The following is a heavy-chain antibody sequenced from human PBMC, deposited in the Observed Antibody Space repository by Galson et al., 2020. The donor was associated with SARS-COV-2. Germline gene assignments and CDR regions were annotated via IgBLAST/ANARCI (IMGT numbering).Heavy chain of an antibody. CDR3: AHRHYSGSGSSFDY. Sequence: SGPTLAKPTQTPTLPYSLPGVSLSTSRVGVGWIRQPPGKALEWLALTHWDDDNRYSPSLKTRLTITKATPKNRVVLTLTNMDPVDTATYYCAHRHYSGSGSSFDYWGQGTLVTVSS. V-gene: IGHV2-5*02. CDR1: GVSLSTSRVG. D-gene: IGHD3-10*01. CDR2: THWDDDN. J-gene: IGHJ4*02.